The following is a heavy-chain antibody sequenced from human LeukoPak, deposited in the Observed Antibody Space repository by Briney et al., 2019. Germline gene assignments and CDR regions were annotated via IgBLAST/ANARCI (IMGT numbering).Heavy chain of an antibody. D-gene: IGHD3-22*01. J-gene: IGHJ5*02. Sequence: GGSLRLSCAASGFTVSSNYMSWVRQAPGKGLEWGSVIYSGGSTYYADSVKGRFTISRDNSKNTLYLQMNSLTAEDTAVYYCARDHNYYDSSGYYPWGQGTLVTVSS. CDR3: ARDHNYYDSSGYYP. CDR1: GFTVSSNY. CDR2: IYSGGST. V-gene: IGHV3-66*01.